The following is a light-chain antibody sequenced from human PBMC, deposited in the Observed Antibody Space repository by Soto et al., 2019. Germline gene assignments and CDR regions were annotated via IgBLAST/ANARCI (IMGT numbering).Light chain of an antibody. V-gene: IGLV3-1*01. CDR2: LGT. Sequence: SYELTQPPSVSVSPGQTASITCSGGDWGNSYACWYQQKPGQSTVLVIYLGTKRPSGIPERFSGSNSGNTATLTIRGTQAVDVADYYCQAWDDITGVVFGGGAKLTVL. CDR1: DWGNSY. J-gene: IGLJ2*01. CDR3: QAWDDITGVV.